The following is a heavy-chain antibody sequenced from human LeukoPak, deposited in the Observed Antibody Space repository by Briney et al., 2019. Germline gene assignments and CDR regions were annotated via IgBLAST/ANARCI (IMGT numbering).Heavy chain of an antibody. J-gene: IGHJ4*02. D-gene: IGHD3-10*01. CDR3: CRGHGSGSYYNDY. V-gene: IGHV4-59*01. CDR2: IYYCGST. Sequence: SETLSLTRTVSLGSISSYYWSWLRQPPGKELEWIGYIYYCGSTNYNPSIKCRVTISVDTSKNQFSLKLSSVTAADTAVYYCCRGHGSGSYYNDYWGQGTLVTVSS. CDR1: LGSISSYY.